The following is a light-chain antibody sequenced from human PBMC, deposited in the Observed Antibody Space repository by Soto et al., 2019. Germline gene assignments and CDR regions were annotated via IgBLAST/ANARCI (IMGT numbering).Light chain of an antibody. CDR2: AAS. J-gene: IGKJ1*01. CDR1: QGIRND. V-gene: IGKV1-6*01. Sequence: AIQMTQSPSSLSASVGDRVTITCRASQGIRNDLGWYQQKPGKAPKLLIYAASSLQSGVPSRFSGSGSGTDFTLTISSLQPEDFATYYCQQTYITLWTFGQGTKVDI. CDR3: QQTYITLWT.